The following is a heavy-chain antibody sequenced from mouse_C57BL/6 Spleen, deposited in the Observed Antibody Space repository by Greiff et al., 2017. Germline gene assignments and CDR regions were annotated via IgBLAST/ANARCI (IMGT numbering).Heavy chain of an antibody. D-gene: IGHD2-4*01. Sequence: EVQLQQSGPELVKPGASVKIPCKASGYSFTDYNMDWVKQSHGKSLEWIGDINPNNGGTIYNQKFKGKATLTVDKSSSTAYMELRSLTSEDTAVYYCARSRYDYGEGDFDYWGQGTTLTVSS. CDR1: GYSFTDYN. V-gene: IGHV1-18*01. J-gene: IGHJ2*01. CDR3: ARSRYDYGEGDFDY. CDR2: INPNNGGT.